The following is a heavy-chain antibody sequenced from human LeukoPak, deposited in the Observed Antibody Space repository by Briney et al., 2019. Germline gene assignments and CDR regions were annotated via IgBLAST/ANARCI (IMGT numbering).Heavy chain of an antibody. V-gene: IGHV1-18*01. CDR3: AGRIAAAGGFDY. J-gene: IGHJ4*02. D-gene: IGHD6-13*01. CDR2: ISAYNGNT. CDR1: VYTFTSYG. Sequence: GASVKVSCKASVYTFTSYGISGVRQAPGQGREWMGWISAYNGNTNYAQKLQVRVTMTTDTSTSTAYMELRSLRSDDTAVYYCAGRIAAAGGFDYWGQGTLVTVSS.